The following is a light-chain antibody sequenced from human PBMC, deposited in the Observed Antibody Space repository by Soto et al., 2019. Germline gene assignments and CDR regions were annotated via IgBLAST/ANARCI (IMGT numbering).Light chain of an antibody. J-gene: IGKJ1*01. Sequence: EIVMTQSPATLSVSPGERATLSCRASQSVNSNLAWYQQKPGQPPRLLIYGASTRAAGIPARFSGSGYGRQFTLTISSLQPDEFATYYCQHYNSYSEAFGQGTKVDI. CDR2: GAS. CDR3: QHYNSYSEA. CDR1: QSVNSN. V-gene: IGKV3-15*01.